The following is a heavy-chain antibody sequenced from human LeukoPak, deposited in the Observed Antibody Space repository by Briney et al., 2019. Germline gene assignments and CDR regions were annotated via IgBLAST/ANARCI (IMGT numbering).Heavy chain of an antibody. CDR3: ARGSGSGSPFDY. D-gene: IGHD3-10*01. V-gene: IGHV4-59*01. Sequence: SETLSLTCTVSGGSISSYYWSWIRQPPGKGLEWIGYIYYSGSTNYNPSLKSRVTISVDTSKNQFSLKLSSVTAADTAVYYCARGSGSGSPFDYWGQGTLVTVSS. CDR1: GGSISSYY. J-gene: IGHJ4*02. CDR2: IYYSGST.